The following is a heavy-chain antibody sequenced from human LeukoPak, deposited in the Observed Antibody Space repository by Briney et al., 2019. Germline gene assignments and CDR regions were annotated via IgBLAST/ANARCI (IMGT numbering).Heavy chain of an antibody. J-gene: IGHJ4*02. Sequence: QAGGSLRLSCAASGFTFSSYWMHWVRQAPGKGLVWVSRINSDGSSTSYADSVKGRFTISRDNAQNTLYLQMNSLRAEDTAVYYCARGLIAVAGTLLVYWGQGTLVTVSS. CDR3: ARGLIAVAGTLLVY. D-gene: IGHD6-19*01. CDR1: GFTFSSYW. CDR2: INSDGSST. V-gene: IGHV3-74*01.